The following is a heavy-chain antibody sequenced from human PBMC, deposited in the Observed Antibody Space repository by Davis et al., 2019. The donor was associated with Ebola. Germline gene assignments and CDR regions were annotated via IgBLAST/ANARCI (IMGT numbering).Heavy chain of an antibody. D-gene: IGHD3-22*01. CDR1: GFTFRTYA. Sequence: GGSLRLSCAASGFTFRTYAMSWVRQTPGRGLEWVSTISDSGGTTYYADSVKGRFTISRDNSKNTLYLQMNSLRADDTAVYYCAKSISMFFRSSGPVYWGQGTLVTISS. V-gene: IGHV3-23*01. CDR3: AKSISMFFRSSGPVY. CDR2: ISDSGGTT. J-gene: IGHJ4*02.